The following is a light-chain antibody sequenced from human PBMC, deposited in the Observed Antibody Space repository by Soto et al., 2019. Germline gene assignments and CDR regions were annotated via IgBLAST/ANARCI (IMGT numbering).Light chain of an antibody. CDR1: SSDVGGYNY. J-gene: IGLJ2*01. V-gene: IGLV2-8*01. CDR2: EVS. CDR3: SSYAGSNIYVV. Sequence: QSALTQPPSASGSPGQSVTISCTGTSSDVGGYNYVSWYQQHPGKAPKLVISEVSKRPSGVPDRFSGSKSGNTASLTVSGLQAEDEADYYCSSYAGSNIYVVFGGGTKVTVL.